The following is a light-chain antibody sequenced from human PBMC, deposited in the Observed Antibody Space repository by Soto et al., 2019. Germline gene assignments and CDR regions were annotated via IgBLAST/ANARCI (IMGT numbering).Light chain of an antibody. Sequence: EIVLTQSPATLYWFQGDSVTLSCRASQYINTRLAWYQHRPGQAPSLVIYDASTRAAGIPARFSGSGSGTEFTLTISGVQSEDFAVYYCHQRQSWPLTFGQGTKVDIK. CDR2: DAS. J-gene: IGKJ1*01. CDR1: QYINTR. CDR3: HQRQSWPLT. V-gene: IGKV3-11*01.